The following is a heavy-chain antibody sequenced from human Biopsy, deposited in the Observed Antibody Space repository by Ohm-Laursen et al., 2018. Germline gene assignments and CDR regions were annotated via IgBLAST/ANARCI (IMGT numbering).Heavy chain of an antibody. CDR3: AKTLGDSYGSRYFDY. CDR1: GFTFSSYS. D-gene: IGHD5-18*01. V-gene: IGHV3-23*01. Sequence: GSLRLSCSASGFTFSSYSMSWVRQPPGKGLEWVSVTFESGDTTHYGDSVKGRFSVSRDNSKSTLYLQMNSLRAENTAVYYCAKTLGDSYGSRYFDYWGQGTLVTVSS. J-gene: IGHJ4*02. CDR2: TFESGDTT.